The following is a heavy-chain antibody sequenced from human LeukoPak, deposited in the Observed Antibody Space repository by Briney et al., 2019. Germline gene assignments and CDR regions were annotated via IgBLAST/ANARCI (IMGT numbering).Heavy chain of an antibody. D-gene: IGHD1-26*01. CDR1: GYTFTRYY. J-gene: IGHJ6*02. CDR2: INPNTGAT. V-gene: IGHV1-2*02. CDR3: ARDRTVGNSFYYYGMDV. Sequence: ASVKVSCKASGYTFTRYYMQWVRQAPGQGLEWMGWINPNTGATRYAQKFQGRVTMTRDTSIRTAYMEMRRLISDDTAVYYCARDRTVGNSFYYYGMDVWGQGTTVTVSS.